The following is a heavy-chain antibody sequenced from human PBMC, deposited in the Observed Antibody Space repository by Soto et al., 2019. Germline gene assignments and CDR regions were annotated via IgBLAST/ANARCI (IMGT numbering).Heavy chain of an antibody. CDR1: GFIVSSHY. CDR2: IYSGGST. J-gene: IGHJ5*02. Sequence: EVQLVESGGGLVQPGGSLRLSCVVSGFIVSSHYMSWVRQAPGKGLEWVSVIYSGGSTYYADSVKGRFTISRDNSKNTLYLQMTSLRAEDTAVYYCARHDWFDPWGQGILVTVSS. CDR3: ARHDWFDP. V-gene: IGHV3-66*04.